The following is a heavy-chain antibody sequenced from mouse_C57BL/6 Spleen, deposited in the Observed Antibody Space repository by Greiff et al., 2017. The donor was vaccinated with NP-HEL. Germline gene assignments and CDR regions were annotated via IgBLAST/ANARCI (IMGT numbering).Heavy chain of an antibody. CDR3: ALFDFSYWYFDV. V-gene: IGHV1-50*01. Sequence: VQLQQSGAELVKPGASVRLSCKASGYTFTSYWMQWLKQRPGQGLEWIGEIDPSDSYTNYNQKFKGKATLTVDTSSSTAYMQLSSLTSEDSAVYYCALFDFSYWYFDVWGTGTTVTVSS. CDR1: GYTFTSYW. J-gene: IGHJ1*03. CDR2: IDPSDSYT. D-gene: IGHD2-4*01.